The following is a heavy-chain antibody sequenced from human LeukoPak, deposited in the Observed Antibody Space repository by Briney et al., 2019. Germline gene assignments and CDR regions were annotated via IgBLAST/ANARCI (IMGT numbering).Heavy chain of an antibody. CDR1: GYTFTGYY. J-gene: IGHJ5*02. V-gene: IGHV1-69*13. CDR3: ARDPPYCSSTSCFQS. CDR2: IIPIFGTA. D-gene: IGHD2-2*01. Sequence: GASVKVSCKASGYTFTGYYMHWVRQAPGQGLEWMGGIIPIFGTANHAQKFHGRVTITADESPSTAYMELSSLRSEDTAVYYCARDPPYCSSTSCFQSWGQGTLVTVSS.